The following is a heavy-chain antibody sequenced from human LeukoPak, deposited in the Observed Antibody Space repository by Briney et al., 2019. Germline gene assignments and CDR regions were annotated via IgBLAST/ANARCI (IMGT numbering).Heavy chain of an antibody. V-gene: IGHV4-61*01. Sequence: SETLSLTCTVSGGSVSSGSYYWSWIRQPPGKGLEWIGYIYYSGSTNYNPSLKSRVTISVDTSKNQFSLKLSSVTAADTAVYYRARVSYYYDSSGSRGAFDIWGQGTMVTVSS. CDR2: IYYSGST. J-gene: IGHJ3*02. CDR1: GGSVSSGSYY. CDR3: ARVSYYYDSSGSRGAFDI. D-gene: IGHD3-22*01.